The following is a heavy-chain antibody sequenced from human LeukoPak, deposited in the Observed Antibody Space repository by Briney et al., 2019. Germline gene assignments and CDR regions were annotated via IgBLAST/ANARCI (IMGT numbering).Heavy chain of an antibody. D-gene: IGHD5-18*01. V-gene: IGHV4-31*03. CDR1: GGSISSGGYY. CDR3: ARVMRSYSYAPGYSDY. Sequence: SETLSHTCTVSGGSISSGGYYLSWIRQHPGKGLEWIGYIYYSGSTYYNPSLKSRVTISVDTSKNQFSLKLSSVTAADTAVYYCARVMRSYSYAPGYSDYWGQGTLVTVSS. CDR2: IYYSGST. J-gene: IGHJ4*02.